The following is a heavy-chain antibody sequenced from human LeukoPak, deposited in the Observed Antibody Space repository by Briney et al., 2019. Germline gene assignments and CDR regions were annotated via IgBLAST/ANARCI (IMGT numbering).Heavy chain of an antibody. V-gene: IGHV3-15*07. CDR1: GFTFNNAW. Sequence: GGSLRLSCVGSGFTFNNAWMNWVRQAPGKGLEWVGRIKSKTDGGTTDYAAPVKGRFTISRDDSKNTLYLQMNSLKTEDTAVYYCARQNTPHGNFDYWGQGTLVTVSS. CDR3: ARQNTPHGNFDY. D-gene: IGHD5-24*01. CDR2: IKSKTDGGTT. J-gene: IGHJ4*02.